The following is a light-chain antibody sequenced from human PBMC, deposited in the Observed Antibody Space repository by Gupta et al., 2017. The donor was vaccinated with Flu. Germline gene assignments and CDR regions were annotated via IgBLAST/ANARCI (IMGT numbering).Light chain of an antibody. J-gene: IGLJ1*01. Sequence: SALTQPASVPGSPAQSITISFTGTNSGVGGSKYVSWYQQNPGKVPKLMIYDFSNRPAGASTRFSASKSGNTASLTISGLQAEDEDDYYFGSYTSSSNPFGTGTKVTVL. CDR2: DFS. CDR1: NSGVGGSKY. CDR3: GSYTSSSNP. V-gene: IGLV2-14*03.